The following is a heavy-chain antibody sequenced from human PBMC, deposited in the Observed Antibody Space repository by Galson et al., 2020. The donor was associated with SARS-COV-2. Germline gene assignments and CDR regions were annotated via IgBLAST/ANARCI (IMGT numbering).Heavy chain of an antibody. D-gene: IGHD3-10*01. CDR2: IYPADSET. CDR3: ARWSCSLDC. J-gene: IGHJ4*02. V-gene: IGHV5-51*01. Sequence: GESLKISCQGSGYTFASYRVGWVRQVPGKGLEWMGLIYPADSETRYSPSFQGQVTISADKSISTAYLQWTSLQASDTAMYYCARWSCSLDCWGQGTLVTVSS. CDR1: GYTFASYR.